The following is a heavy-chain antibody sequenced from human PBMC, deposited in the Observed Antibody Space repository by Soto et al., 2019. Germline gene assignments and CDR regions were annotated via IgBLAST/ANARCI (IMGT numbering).Heavy chain of an antibody. CDR3: ALSYAGPYHYFDY. D-gene: IGHD1-26*01. V-gene: IGHV3-23*01. CDR2: ISGSGGST. CDR1: GFTFSSYS. J-gene: IGHJ4*02. Sequence: GGSLRLSCAASGFTFSSYSMNWVRQAPGKGLEWVSYISGSGGSTYYADSVKGRFTISRDNSKSTLYLQMNSLRAEDTAVYYCALSYAGPYHYFDYWGQGTLVTVSS.